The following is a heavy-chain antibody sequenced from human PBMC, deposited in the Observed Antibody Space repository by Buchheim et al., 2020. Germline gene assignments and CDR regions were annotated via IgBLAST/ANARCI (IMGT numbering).Heavy chain of an antibody. J-gene: IGHJ4*02. CDR3: AGSVVTAIAEALDY. CDR1: GFTFSSYW. Sequence: EVQLVESGGGLVQPGGSLRLSCAASGFTFSSYWMSWVRQAPGKGLEWVANIKQDGSEKYYVDSVKGRFTISSDNAKNSLYLQMNSLRAEDTAVYYCAGSVVTAIAEALDYWGQGTL. CDR2: IKQDGSEK. V-gene: IGHV3-7*03. D-gene: IGHD2-21*02.